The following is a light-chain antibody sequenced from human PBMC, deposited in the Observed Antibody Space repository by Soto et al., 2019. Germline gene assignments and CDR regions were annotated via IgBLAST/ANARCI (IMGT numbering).Light chain of an antibody. V-gene: IGLV2-14*01. CDR2: EVS. CDR1: SSDVGGYNY. Sequence: QSALTQPASVSGSPGQSITISCTGTSSDVGGYNYVSWYQQHPGKAPNLMIYEVSNRPSGVSNRFSGSKSGNTASLTISGLQAEDEDDYYCSSYTSSSTWVFGGGTKVTVL. CDR3: SSYTSSSTWV. J-gene: IGLJ3*02.